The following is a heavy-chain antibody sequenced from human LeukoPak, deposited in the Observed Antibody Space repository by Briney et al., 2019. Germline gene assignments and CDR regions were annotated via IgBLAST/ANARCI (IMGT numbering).Heavy chain of an antibody. CDR2: IFYSGST. V-gene: IGHV4-39*07. J-gene: IGHJ4*02. D-gene: IGHD1-7*01. CDR3: ARVFWNWSYYFDY. CDR1: GGSISTSSYY. Sequence: SETLSLTCTVSGGSISTSSYYWGWVRQPPGKGLEWIGNIFYSGSTYYNPSLKSRVTISVDTSKNQFSLKLSSVTAADTAVYYCARVFWNWSYYFDYWGQGTLVTVSS.